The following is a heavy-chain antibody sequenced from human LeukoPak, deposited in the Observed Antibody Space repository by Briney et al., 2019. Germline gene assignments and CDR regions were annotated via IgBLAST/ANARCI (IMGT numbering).Heavy chain of an antibody. V-gene: IGHV3-48*03. CDR3: ARDPTTLATYFDY. J-gene: IGHJ4*02. Sequence: GGSLRLSCAASGFTFSSYEMNWVRQAPGKGLEWVSYISSSGSTIYYADSVKGRFTISRDNAKNSLYLQMNSLRAEDTAVYYRARDPTTLATYFDYWGQGTLVTVSS. CDR2: ISSSGSTI. CDR1: GFTFSSYE. D-gene: IGHD1-26*01.